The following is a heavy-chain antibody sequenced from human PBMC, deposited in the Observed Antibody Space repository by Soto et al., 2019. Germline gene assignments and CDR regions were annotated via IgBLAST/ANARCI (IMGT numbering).Heavy chain of an antibody. J-gene: IGHJ4*02. Sequence: GGSLRLSCAASGFTFSSYEMNWVRQAPGKGLEWVSYISSSGSTIYYADSVKGRFTISRDNAKNSLYLQMNSLRAEDTAVYYCARAYYDSSGFDYWGQGTLVTVSS. CDR1: GFTFSSYE. V-gene: IGHV3-48*03. CDR2: ISSSGSTI. CDR3: ARAYYDSSGFDY. D-gene: IGHD3-22*01.